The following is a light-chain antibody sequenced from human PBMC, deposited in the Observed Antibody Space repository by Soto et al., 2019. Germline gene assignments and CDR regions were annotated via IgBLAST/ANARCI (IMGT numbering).Light chain of an antibody. V-gene: IGKV1-39*01. CDR1: QSIASY. CDR3: QQSYSTPRVWT. Sequence: DVQMTQSPSSLSASVGDTVAITCRASQSIASYLNWYQQKPGKAPKLLIFAASRLQSGVPSRFSGSGSGTDFTLTISTPQPEDFATYFCQQSYSTPRVWTFGQGTKVEI. CDR2: AAS. J-gene: IGKJ1*01.